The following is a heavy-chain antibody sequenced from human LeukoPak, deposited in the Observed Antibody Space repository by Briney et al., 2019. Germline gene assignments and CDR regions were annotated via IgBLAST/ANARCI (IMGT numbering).Heavy chain of an antibody. D-gene: IGHD3-10*01. Sequence: RPGGSLRLSCAASGFTFSSYAMSWVRQAPGKGLEWVSAISGGGGITYYADSVKGRFTISRDNSKNTLYLQMSSLRAEDTAVYYCAKDTFSESRYGVLDSWGQGTLVTVSS. J-gene: IGHJ4*02. CDR1: GFTFSSYA. CDR3: AKDTFSESRYGVLDS. V-gene: IGHV3-23*01. CDR2: ISGGGGIT.